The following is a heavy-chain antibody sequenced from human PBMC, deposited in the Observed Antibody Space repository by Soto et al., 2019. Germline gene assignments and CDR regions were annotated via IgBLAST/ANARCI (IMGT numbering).Heavy chain of an antibody. D-gene: IGHD3-3*01. Sequence: PGGSLRLSCAASGLTFTRYSMNWVRQAPGKGLEWVSSISSTTNYIYYGDSTKGRFTISRDNSKNTLYLQMNSLRAEDTAVYYCARGKAGDFWSGGGDGMDVWGQGTTVTVSS. CDR3: ARGKAGDFWSGGGDGMDV. J-gene: IGHJ6*02. V-gene: IGHV3-21*01. CDR2: ISSTTNYI. CDR1: GLTFTRYS.